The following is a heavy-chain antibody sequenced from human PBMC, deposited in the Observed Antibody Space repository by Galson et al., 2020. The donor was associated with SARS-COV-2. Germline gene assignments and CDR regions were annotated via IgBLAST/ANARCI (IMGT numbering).Heavy chain of an antibody. V-gene: IGHV3-73*01. CDR2: IRNKANNYAT. CDR1: GFTFSASA. D-gene: IGHD3-3*01. CDR3: ASLEYTNIGTALDI. J-gene: IGHJ3*02. Sequence: GGSLRLSCAASGFTFSASAVHWVRQASGKGLEWVGRIRNKANNYATTYAASLKGRFTISRDDSKNMAYLQMNSLSTEDTALYYCASLEYTNIGTALDIWGQGTMVTVSS.